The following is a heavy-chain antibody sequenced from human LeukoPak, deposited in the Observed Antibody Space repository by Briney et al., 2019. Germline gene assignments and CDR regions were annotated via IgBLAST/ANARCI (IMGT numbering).Heavy chain of an antibody. D-gene: IGHD1-26*01. Sequence: PGESLRLSCAASAFTFSGHAMSWVRQAPGKGLNWLSTITGGAENTYYADSVKGQFTISRDNSKNTVYLQMDSLRVEDTAVYYCAKVLSRSQDYWGQGTLVTVFS. CDR3: AKVLSRSQDY. CDR1: AFTFSGHA. CDR2: ITGGAENT. J-gene: IGHJ4*02. V-gene: IGHV3-23*01.